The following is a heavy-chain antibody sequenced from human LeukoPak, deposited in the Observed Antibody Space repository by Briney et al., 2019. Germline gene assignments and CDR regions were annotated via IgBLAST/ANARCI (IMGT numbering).Heavy chain of an antibody. Sequence: GGSLRLSCAASGFTFSSYAMSWVRQAPGKGLEWVSAISGSGGSTYYVDSVKGRFTISRDNSKNTLYLQMNSLRAEDTAVYYCAKDREQLWLLGYFDYWGQGTLVTVSS. J-gene: IGHJ4*02. CDR2: ISGSGGST. CDR3: AKDREQLWLLGYFDY. CDR1: GFTFSSYA. V-gene: IGHV3-23*01. D-gene: IGHD5-18*01.